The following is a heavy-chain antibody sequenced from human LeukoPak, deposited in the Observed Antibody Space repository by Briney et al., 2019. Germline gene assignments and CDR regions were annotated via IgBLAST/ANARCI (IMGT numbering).Heavy chain of an antibody. CDR2: ISSSSSYI. CDR1: GFTLSSYS. CDR3: AINFNGGCSGGTCYNYEGY. D-gene: IGHD2-15*01. Sequence: GGSLRLSCAASGFTLSSYSMNWVRQAPGKGLEWVSFISSSSSYIYYADSVKGRFTISRDNAKNSLYLQMNSLRAEDTAVYYCAINFNGGCSGGTCYNYEGYWGQGTLVTVSS. V-gene: IGHV3-21*01. J-gene: IGHJ4*02.